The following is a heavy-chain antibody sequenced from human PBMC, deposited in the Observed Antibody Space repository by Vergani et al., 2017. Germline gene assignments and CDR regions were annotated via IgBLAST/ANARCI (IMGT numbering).Heavy chain of an antibody. Sequence: QVQLVQSGAEVKKPGASVKVSCKASGYTFTSYYMHWVRQAPGQGLEWMGIINPSGGSTSYAQKFQGRVTMTRDTSTSTVYMELSSLRSEDTAVYYCARTYDYDSSGYPNYYYGMDVWGQGTTVTVSS. CDR3: ARTYDYDSSGYPNYYYGMDV. V-gene: IGHV1-46*03. J-gene: IGHJ6*02. CDR2: INPSGGST. CDR1: GYTFTSYY. D-gene: IGHD3-22*01.